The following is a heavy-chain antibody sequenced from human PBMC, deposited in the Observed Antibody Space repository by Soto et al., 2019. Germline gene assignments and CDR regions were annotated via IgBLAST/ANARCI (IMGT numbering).Heavy chain of an antibody. D-gene: IGHD4-4*01. CDR2: ISYDGSNK. V-gene: IGHV3-30-3*01. Sequence: PGGSLRLSCAASGFTFSSYAMHWVRQAPGKGLEWVAVISYDGSNKYYADSVKGRFTISRDNSKNTLYLQMSSLRAEDTAVYYCAREVTDAFDIWGQGTMVTVSS. CDR3: AREVTDAFDI. CDR1: GFTFSSYA. J-gene: IGHJ3*02.